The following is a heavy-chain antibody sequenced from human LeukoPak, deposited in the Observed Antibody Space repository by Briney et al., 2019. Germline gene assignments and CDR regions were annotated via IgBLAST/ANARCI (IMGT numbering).Heavy chain of an antibody. V-gene: IGHV4-34*01. D-gene: IGHD3-22*01. CDR2: INHSGST. Sequence: SETLSLTCAVYGGSFSGYYWSWIRQPPGKGLEWIGEINHSGSTNYNPSLKSRVTISVDTSKNQFSLKLSSVTAADTAVYYCARDLSFSSSGHWFDPWGQGTLVTVSS. J-gene: IGHJ5*02. CDR3: ARDLSFSSSGHWFDP. CDR1: GGSFSGYY.